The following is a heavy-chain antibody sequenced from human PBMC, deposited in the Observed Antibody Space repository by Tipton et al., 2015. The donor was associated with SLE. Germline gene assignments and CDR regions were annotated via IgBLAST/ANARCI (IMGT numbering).Heavy chain of an antibody. CDR2: LSNSETT. J-gene: IGHJ4*02. V-gene: IGHV4-59*01. CDR1: GGSISSYY. CDR3: AGAWQGYCSGGTCYVLDY. D-gene: IGHD2-15*01. Sequence: LRLSCTVSGGSISSYYWSWIRQAPGKGLGWIGHLSNSETTNYNPSLKSRVTISVDTSKNQFSLKLRSVTAADTAVYYCAGAWQGYCSGGTCYVLDYWGQGTLVTVSS.